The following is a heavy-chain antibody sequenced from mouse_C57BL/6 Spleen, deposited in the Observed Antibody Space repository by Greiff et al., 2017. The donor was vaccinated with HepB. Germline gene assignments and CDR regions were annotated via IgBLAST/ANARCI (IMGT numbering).Heavy chain of an antibody. CDR1: GYTFTDYE. J-gene: IGHJ2*01. V-gene: IGHV1-15*01. CDR2: IDPETGGT. CDR3: TDARYGNYSLDY. Sequence: VQLQQSGAELVRPGASVTLSCKASGYTFTDYEMHWVKQTPVHGLEWIGAIDPETGGTAYNQKFKGKAILTADKSSSTAYMELRSLTSEDSAVYDCTDARYGNYSLDYWGQGTTLTVSS. D-gene: IGHD2-1*01.